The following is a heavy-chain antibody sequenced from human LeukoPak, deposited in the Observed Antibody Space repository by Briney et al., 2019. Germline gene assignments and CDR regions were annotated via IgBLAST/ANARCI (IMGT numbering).Heavy chain of an antibody. D-gene: IGHD6-13*01. Sequence: GGSLRLACAPSALTFSSDGMRWGPQAPGKGLGWGAFIRYDGSNKYYADSVKGRFTISRDNSKNTLYLQMNSLRAEDTAVYYGGAAGYYYYGMDVWGQGTTVTVSS. V-gene: IGHV3-30*02. CDR3: GAAGYYYYGMDV. J-gene: IGHJ6*02. CDR2: IRYDGSNK. CDR1: ALTFSSDG.